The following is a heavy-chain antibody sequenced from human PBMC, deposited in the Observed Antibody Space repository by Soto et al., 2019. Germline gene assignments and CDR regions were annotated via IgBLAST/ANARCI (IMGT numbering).Heavy chain of an antibody. CDR2: IYYSGST. Sequence: EWIGYIYYSGSTYYNPSLKSRVTISVDTSKNQFSLKLSSVTAADTAVYYCARDGKYDFWSGYLDYGMDVWGQGTTVTVSS. CDR3: ARDGKYDFWSGYLDYGMDV. D-gene: IGHD3-3*01. J-gene: IGHJ6*02. V-gene: IGHV4-31*02.